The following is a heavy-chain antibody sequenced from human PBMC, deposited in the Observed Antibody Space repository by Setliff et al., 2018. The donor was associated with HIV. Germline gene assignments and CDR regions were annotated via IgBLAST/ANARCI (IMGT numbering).Heavy chain of an antibody. CDR3: ARVAWYYSFWSGLGDAFDI. CDR2: ISAYSGNT. Sequence: ASVKVSCKASGYTFTSCGISWVRQAPGQGLEWMGWISAYSGNTNYAQKLQGRVTMATDTSTSTAYMELRSLRSDDTAVYYCARVAWYYSFWSGLGDAFDIWGQGTMVTVS. CDR1: GYTFTSCG. J-gene: IGHJ3*02. D-gene: IGHD3-3*01. V-gene: IGHV1-18*01.